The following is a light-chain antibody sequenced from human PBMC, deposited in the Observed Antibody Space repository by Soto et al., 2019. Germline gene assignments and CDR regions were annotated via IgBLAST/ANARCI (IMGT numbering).Light chain of an antibody. CDR3: IQLSECPPIP. J-gene: IGKJ5*01. CDR2: TLS. Sequence: PRSLPVTPGEPASISCSSSQSLLHSKGITYLDWCLQKPPQSPPLLIYTLSSRAAGVPARFSGSGSGTDFTLKISRVLHADVGVYYCIQLSECPPIPFGQGT. CDR1: QSLLHSKGITY. V-gene: IGKV2-40*01.